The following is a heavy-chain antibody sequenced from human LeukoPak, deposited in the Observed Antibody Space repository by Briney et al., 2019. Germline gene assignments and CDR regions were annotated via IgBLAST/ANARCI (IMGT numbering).Heavy chain of an antibody. CDR2: IDYSGST. Sequence: SETLSLTCTVSGGSISSSSYYWGWIRQPPGKGLEWIGRIDYSGSTYYNPSLKSRVTISVDTSKNQFSLKLSSVTAADTAVYYCARDLKYYDSSGYYYYVDYWGQGTLVTVSS. J-gene: IGHJ4*02. V-gene: IGHV4-39*07. CDR1: GGSISSSSYY. D-gene: IGHD3-22*01. CDR3: ARDLKYYDSSGYYYYVDY.